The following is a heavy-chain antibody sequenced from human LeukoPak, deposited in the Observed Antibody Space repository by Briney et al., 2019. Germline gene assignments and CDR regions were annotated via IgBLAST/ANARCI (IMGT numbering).Heavy chain of an antibody. CDR2: IYYSGST. V-gene: IGHV4-59*01. Sequence: PSETLSLTCTVSGCSISSYYWSWIRQPPGKGLGWIGYIYYSGSTNYNPSLKSRVTISVDTSKNQFSLKLSSVTAADTAVYYCASSLAIWGNYFDYWGQGTLVTVSS. J-gene: IGHJ4*02. CDR1: GCSISSYY. D-gene: IGHD3-16*01. CDR3: ASSLAIWGNYFDY.